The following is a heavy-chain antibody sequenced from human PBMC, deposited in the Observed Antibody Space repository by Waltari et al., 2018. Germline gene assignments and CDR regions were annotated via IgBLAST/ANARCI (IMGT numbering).Heavy chain of an antibody. Sequence: EVQLVESGGGLVQPGGSLRLSCAASEFRFSNNWMSWVRQAPGKGLEWVANMKEDGTQKYYVDSVRGRFTISRDNTKNTLYLQMNSLRVEDTAVYYCARDWNWGFDYWGQGTLVTVSS. CDR2: MKEDGTQK. J-gene: IGHJ4*02. CDR3: ARDWNWGFDY. V-gene: IGHV3-7*01. CDR1: EFRFSNNW. D-gene: IGHD7-27*01.